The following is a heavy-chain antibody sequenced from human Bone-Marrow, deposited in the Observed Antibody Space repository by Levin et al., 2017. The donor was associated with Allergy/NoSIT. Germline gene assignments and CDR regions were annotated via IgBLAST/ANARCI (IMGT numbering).Heavy chain of an antibody. CDR1: GYSFTSHF. D-gene: IGHD4-11*01. Sequence: AASVKVSCEASGYSFTSHFLQWVRQAPGQGLEWMGWINPNSGVTNYAPKFQGRVTMTRDTSINTAFMEMSSLISDDTAVYYCARSEYSNFPFDFWGQGTLVTVSS. CDR2: INPNSGVT. J-gene: IGHJ4*02. V-gene: IGHV1-2*02. CDR3: ARSEYSNFPFDF.